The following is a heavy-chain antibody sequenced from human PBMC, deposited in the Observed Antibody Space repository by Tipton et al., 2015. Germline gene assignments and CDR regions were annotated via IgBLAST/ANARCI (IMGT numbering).Heavy chain of an antibody. J-gene: IGHJ4*02. CDR3: ARDRAWGFDY. V-gene: IGHV4-34*01. Sequence: TLSLTCAVYGGSFSGYYWNWIRQPPGKGLEWIGEINHSGSTNYNPSLKSRVTISVDKSQNQFSLKLTSVTAADTAVYYCARDRAWGFDYWGQGTLFTVSS. D-gene: IGHD7-27*01. CDR1: GGSFSGYY. CDR2: INHSGST.